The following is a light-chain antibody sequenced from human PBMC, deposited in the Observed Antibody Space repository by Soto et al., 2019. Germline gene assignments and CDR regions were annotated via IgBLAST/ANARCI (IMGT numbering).Light chain of an antibody. CDR1: QNTSSW. Sequence: DIPMTQSPSTLSRSVGDRVTITCRASQNTSSWLAWYQQKPGKAPKLLIYEASSLKSGVPSRFSGSGSGTEFTLTISSLQPDDFATYYCQHYNSYSGAFGQGTKVDTK. CDR3: QHYNSYSGA. V-gene: IGKV1-5*03. CDR2: EAS. J-gene: IGKJ1*01.